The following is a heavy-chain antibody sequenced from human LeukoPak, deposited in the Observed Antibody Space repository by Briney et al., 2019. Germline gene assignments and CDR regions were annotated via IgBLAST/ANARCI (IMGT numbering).Heavy chain of an antibody. CDR2: MNPNSGNT. Sequence: ASVKVSCKASGYTFTSYDISWVRQATGQGLEWMGWMNPNSGNTGYAQKFQGRVTMTRNTSISTAYMELSSLRSEDTAVYYCARSRGRIDDLFQHWGQGTLVTVSS. V-gene: IGHV1-8*01. CDR1: GYTFTSYD. J-gene: IGHJ1*01. CDR3: ARSRGRIDDLFQH. D-gene: IGHD3-10*01.